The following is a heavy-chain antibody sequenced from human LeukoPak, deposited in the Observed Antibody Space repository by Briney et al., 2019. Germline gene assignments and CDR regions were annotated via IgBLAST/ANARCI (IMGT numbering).Heavy chain of an antibody. CDR3: AKGTSINHYHWFDP. D-gene: IGHD2-2*01. CDR1: EFTFRHYA. V-gene: IGHV3-23*01. CDR2: IRGSGGSK. Sequence: GRTLGLLRAASEFTFRHYAMHWAPHPPGKGLEWVSGIRGSGGSKYYAESVKDRFTISRYNSKNTLYLQMNSLKDEDTALYDSAKGTSINHYHWFDPWGQGTMVTV. J-gene: IGHJ5*02.